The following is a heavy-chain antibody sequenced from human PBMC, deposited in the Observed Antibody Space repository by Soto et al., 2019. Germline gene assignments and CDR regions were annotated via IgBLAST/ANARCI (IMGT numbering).Heavy chain of an antibody. CDR3: AKGDTTMITDYYAMDV. V-gene: IGHV3-23*01. CDR1: GFTFTSYA. Sequence: GGSLRLSCAVSGFTFTSYAMTWVRQAPGKGLEWVSAISGSGGSEFYADSVKGRFTISRDNSKNTLYLQMKSLRAEDTALYYCAKGDTTMITDYYAMDVWGQGTTGTVS. CDR2: ISGSGGSE. D-gene: IGHD5-18*01. J-gene: IGHJ6*02.